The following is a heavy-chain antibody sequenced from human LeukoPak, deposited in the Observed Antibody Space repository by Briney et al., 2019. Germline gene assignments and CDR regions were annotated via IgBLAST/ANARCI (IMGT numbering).Heavy chain of an antibody. Sequence: ASVKVSCKASGGTFSSYALSWVRQAPGQGLEWMGRVIPMFDVTDYAQKFQGRVTITADTSTGTACMELSSLTSDDTAMYYCARDPALEGTEDYRDFGGVESVDAFDVWGQGTMVTVFS. V-gene: IGHV1-69*10. D-gene: IGHD4-23*01. J-gene: IGHJ3*01. CDR2: VIPMFDVT. CDR3: ARDPALEGTEDYRDFGGVESVDAFDV. CDR1: GGTFSSYA.